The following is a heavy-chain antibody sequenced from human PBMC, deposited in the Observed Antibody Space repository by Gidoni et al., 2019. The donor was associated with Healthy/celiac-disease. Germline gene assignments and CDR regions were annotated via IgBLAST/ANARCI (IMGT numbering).Heavy chain of an antibody. Sequence: EVQLVESGGGLVQPGGSLRPACAASGFTFSSYSMNWVRQAPGKGLEGFSYISSSSSTIYYADSVKGRFTISRDNAKNSLYLQMNSLRDEDTAVYYCARDRIAVAGGREMDVWGKGTTVTVSS. CDR3: ARDRIAVAGGREMDV. V-gene: IGHV3-48*02. CDR2: ISSSSSTI. D-gene: IGHD6-19*01. CDR1: GFTFSSYS. J-gene: IGHJ6*04.